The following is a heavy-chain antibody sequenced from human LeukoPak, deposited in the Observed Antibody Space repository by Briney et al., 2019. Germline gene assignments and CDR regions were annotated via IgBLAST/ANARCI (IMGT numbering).Heavy chain of an antibody. CDR3: AGGTPDNRVGLDV. CDR2: ITPLSATP. J-gene: IGHJ3*01. Sequence: GASVKVPLKSAAGMFNTNAFSWGRQAPGHGLGWMGRITPLSATPSHSQWIQGRLTITADISTNTHYFDLSSLRSEDTALLLCAGGTPDNRVGLDVWRRGTNATVSS. CDR1: AGMFNTNA. V-gene: IGHV1-69*06. D-gene: IGHD1-1*01.